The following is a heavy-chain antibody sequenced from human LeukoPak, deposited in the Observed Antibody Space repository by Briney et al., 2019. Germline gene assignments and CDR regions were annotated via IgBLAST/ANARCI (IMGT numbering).Heavy chain of an antibody. Sequence: PGGSLRLSCAASGFTFSSYAMSWVRQAPGKGLEWVSGISGSGGSTYYADSVKGRFTISRDNSRNTLYLQMNSLRAEDTAVYYCAKEPGYYDFWSGYYDYWGQGTLVTVSS. J-gene: IGHJ4*02. D-gene: IGHD3-3*01. CDR1: GFTFSSYA. CDR3: AKEPGYYDFWSGYYDY. CDR2: ISGSGGST. V-gene: IGHV3-23*01.